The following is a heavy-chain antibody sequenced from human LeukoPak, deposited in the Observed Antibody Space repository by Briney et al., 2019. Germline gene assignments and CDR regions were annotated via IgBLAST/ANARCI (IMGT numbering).Heavy chain of an antibody. Sequence: PSETLSLTCTVSGGSISSGSYYWSWIRQPAGKGLEWIGRIYTSGSTNYNPSLKSRVTISVDTSKNQFSLKLSSVTAADTAVYYCARDRNRGYFDWLYGPDYWGQGTLVTVSS. CDR1: GGSISSGSYY. J-gene: IGHJ4*02. D-gene: IGHD3-9*01. V-gene: IGHV4-61*02. CDR2: IYTSGST. CDR3: ARDRNRGYFDWLYGPDY.